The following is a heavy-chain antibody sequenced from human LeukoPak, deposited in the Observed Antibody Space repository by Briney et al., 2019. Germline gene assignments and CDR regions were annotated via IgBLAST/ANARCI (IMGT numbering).Heavy chain of an antibody. D-gene: IGHD6-19*01. CDR1: GFTFSSYA. J-gene: IGHJ4*02. Sequence: PGGSLRLSCAASGFTFSSYAMSWVRQAPGKGLEWVSAISGSGGSTYYADSVKGRFIISRDNSKNTLYLQMNSLRAEDTAVYYCAKQLWWLVPGPLFDYWGQGTLVTVSS. CDR3: AKQLWWLVPGPLFDY. CDR2: ISGSGGST. V-gene: IGHV3-23*01.